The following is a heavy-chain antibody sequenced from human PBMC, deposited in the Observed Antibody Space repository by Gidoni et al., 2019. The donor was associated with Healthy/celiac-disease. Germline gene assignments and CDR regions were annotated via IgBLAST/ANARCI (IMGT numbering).Heavy chain of an antibody. J-gene: IGHJ4*02. CDR1: GFTFSSYA. CDR2: ISGSGGST. D-gene: IGHD6-6*01. Sequence: EVQLLESGGGLVQAGGSLRLSCAASGFTFSSYAMGWVRQAPGKGLEWVSAISGSGGSTYYADSVKGRFTISRDNSKNTLYLQMNSLRAEDTAVYYCAKAKQLVSGVDWGQGTLVTVSS. CDR3: AKAKQLVSGVD. V-gene: IGHV3-23*01.